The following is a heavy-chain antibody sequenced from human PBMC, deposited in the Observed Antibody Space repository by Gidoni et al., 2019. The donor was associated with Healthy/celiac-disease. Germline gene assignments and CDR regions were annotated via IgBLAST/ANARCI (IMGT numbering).Heavy chain of an antibody. CDR1: GFTFSSYS. CDR3: ARWGIAARPGNYYYYYGMDV. D-gene: IGHD6-6*01. J-gene: IGHJ6*02. V-gene: IGHV3-48*02. Sequence: EVQLVESGGGLVQPGGSLRLSCAASGFTFSSYSMNWVRQAPGKGLEWVSYISSSSSTIYYADSVKGRFTISRDNAKNSLYLQMNSLRDEDTAVYYCARWGIAARPGNYYYYYGMDVWGQGTTVTVSS. CDR2: ISSSSSTI.